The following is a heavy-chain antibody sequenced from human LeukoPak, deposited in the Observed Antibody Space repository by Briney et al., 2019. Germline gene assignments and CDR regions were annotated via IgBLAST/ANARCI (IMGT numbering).Heavy chain of an antibody. CDR2: IYGGGNT. CDR3: ASLGAAGTDY. V-gene: IGHV3-53*01. D-gene: IGHD6-13*01. Sequence: GGSLRLSCAASGFTLSNLWMTWVRQAPGKGLEWVSVIYGGGNTYYADSVKGRFTISRDNSKNTLYLQMNSLRAEDTAVYYCASLGAAGTDYWGQGTLVTVSS. J-gene: IGHJ4*02. CDR1: GFTLSNLW.